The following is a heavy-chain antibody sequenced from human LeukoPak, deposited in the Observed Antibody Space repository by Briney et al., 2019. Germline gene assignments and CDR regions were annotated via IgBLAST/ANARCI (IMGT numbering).Heavy chain of an antibody. CDR2: ISGTGSST. J-gene: IGHJ4*02. CDR3: Y. Sequence: AGGSLRLSCAASGFTFSSDVMTWVRQAPGKGLEWVSAISGTGSSTFYADSVKGRFTISRDNSNNTLYLQINSLRAEDTAVYYYYWGQGTLVTVSS. CDR1: GFTFSSDV. V-gene: IGHV3-23*01.